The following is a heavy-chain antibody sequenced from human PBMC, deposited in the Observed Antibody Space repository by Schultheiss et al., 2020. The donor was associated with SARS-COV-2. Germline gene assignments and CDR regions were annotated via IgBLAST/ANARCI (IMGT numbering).Heavy chain of an antibody. CDR2: INHSGST. D-gene: IGHD6-6*01. CDR3: KQLAYGMDV. Sequence: SETLSLTCAVYGGSFSGYYWSWIRQPPGKGLEWIGEINHSGSTNYNPSLKSRVTISVDTSKNQFSLKLSSVTAADTAVYYCKQLAYGMDVWGQGTTVTVSS. J-gene: IGHJ6*02. CDR1: GGSFSGYY. V-gene: IGHV4-34*03.